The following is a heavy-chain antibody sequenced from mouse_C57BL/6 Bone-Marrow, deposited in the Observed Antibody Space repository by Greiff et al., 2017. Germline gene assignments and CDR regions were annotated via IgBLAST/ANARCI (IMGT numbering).Heavy chain of an antibody. CDR2: INPGTGGT. J-gene: IGHJ2*01. V-gene: IGHV1-42*01. CDR1: GYSFTGYY. D-gene: IGHD1-1*01. CDR3: TRGGVTTVVAHYFDY. Sequence: DVKLQESGPELVKPGASVKISCKASGYSFTGYYMNWVQQIPEKGLEWIGEINPGTGGTTYNQTFKGKATLTVDKASSTDYMQLSSLTSEDSAVYYCTRGGVTTVVAHYFDYWGQGTTLTVSS.